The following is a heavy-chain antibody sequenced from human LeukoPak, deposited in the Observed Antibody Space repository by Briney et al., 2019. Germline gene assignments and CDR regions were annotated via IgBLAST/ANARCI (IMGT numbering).Heavy chain of an antibody. Sequence: GGSLRLSCAASGFTFSSYAMSWVRQTPGKGLEWVSAISGSGGSTYYADSVKGRFTISRDNSKNTLYLQMNSLRAEGTAVYYCAKIMVRGVIIGSFDYWGQGTLVTVSS. CDR1: GFTFSSYA. V-gene: IGHV3-23*01. J-gene: IGHJ4*02. D-gene: IGHD3-10*01. CDR3: AKIMVRGVIIGSFDY. CDR2: ISGSGGST.